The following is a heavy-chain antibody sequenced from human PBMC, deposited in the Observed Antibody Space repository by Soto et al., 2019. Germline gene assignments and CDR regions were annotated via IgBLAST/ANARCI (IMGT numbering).Heavy chain of an antibody. V-gene: IGHV3-48*03. D-gene: IGHD2-8*01. CDR2: ISSSSSST. Sequence: GGSRRDSWAASGCTFPQCEMLWVRQAPGKGLEWVSKISSSSSSTFYADSVKGRFIISGDNVKKSVYLQMNSLRAEDTAVYYCTRRAIEAGSDAVPDWFLPWGQGP. J-gene: IGHJ5*02. CDR1: GCTFPQCE. CDR3: TRRAIEAGSDAVPDWFLP.